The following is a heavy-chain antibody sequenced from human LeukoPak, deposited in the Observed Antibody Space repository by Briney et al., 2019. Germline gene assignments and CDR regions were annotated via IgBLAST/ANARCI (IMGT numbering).Heavy chain of an antibody. Sequence: SETLSLTCTVSGGSISSYYWSWIRQPPGQGLEWIGYIYYSGSTNYNPSLKSRVTISVDTSKNQFSLKLSSVTAADTAVYYCARDFDYGSGRDALDYYYYYMDVWGKGTTVTVSS. V-gene: IGHV4-59*01. J-gene: IGHJ6*03. D-gene: IGHD3-10*01. CDR1: GGSISSYY. CDR3: ARDFDYGSGRDALDYYYYYMDV. CDR2: IYYSGST.